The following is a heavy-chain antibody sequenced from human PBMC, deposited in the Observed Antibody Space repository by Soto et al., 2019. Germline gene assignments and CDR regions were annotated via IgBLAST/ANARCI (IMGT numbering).Heavy chain of an antibody. Sequence: GASVKVSCKASGYTFTSCAMHWVRQAPGQRLEWMGWINAGNGNTKYSQKFQGRVTITRDTSASTAYMELSSLRSEDTAVYYCARVFSDFWKGDYYYGMDVWGQGTTVTVSS. CDR2: INAGNGNT. CDR3: ARVFSDFWKGDYYYGMDV. V-gene: IGHV1-3*01. CDR1: GYTFTSCA. D-gene: IGHD3-3*01. J-gene: IGHJ6*02.